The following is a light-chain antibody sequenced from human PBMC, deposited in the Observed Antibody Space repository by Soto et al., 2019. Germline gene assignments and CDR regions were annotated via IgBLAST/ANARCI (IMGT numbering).Light chain of an antibody. J-gene: IGLJ1*01. Sequence: QSVLTQPPSMSGAPGQRVTISCTGSSSNIGAGYDVHWYQQLPGTAPKLLIYGNNNRPSGVPDRFSGSKSGTSASLAVTGLQAEDEADYYCQSYATGLSVLYVFGTGTKVTVL. CDR2: GNN. CDR3: QSYATGLSVLYV. CDR1: SSNIGAGYD. V-gene: IGLV1-40*01.